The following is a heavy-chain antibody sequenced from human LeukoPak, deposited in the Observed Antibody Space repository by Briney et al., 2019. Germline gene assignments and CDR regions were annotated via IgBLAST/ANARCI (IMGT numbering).Heavy chain of an antibody. D-gene: IGHD6-6*01. CDR1: GFTFSSYW. V-gene: IGHV3-74*03. J-gene: IGHJ4*02. CDR3: VRRQTSTSGFDH. CDR2: INSDGTST. Sequence: PGGSLGLSCAAPGFTFSSYWMHWVRQAPGKGLVWVSRINSDGTSTKYADSVKGRFTISRDNAKNTLYLQMNSLRAEDTALYYCVRRQTSTSGFDHWGQGTLVTVSS.